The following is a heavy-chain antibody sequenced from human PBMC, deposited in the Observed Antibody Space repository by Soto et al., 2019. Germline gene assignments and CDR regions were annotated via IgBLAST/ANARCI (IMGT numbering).Heavy chain of an antibody. CDR1: GGSINSSNYY. Sequence: QLQLQESGPGLVKPSETLSLTCTVSGGSINSSNYYWGWIRQPPGKGLEWIGTIYYSGNTYYNPSLKSRVAISVDTSRNQSALKLSSVTAADTAVFYCARRKWGNYYVDCWGQGTLVTVSS. V-gene: IGHV4-39*01. CDR3: ARRKWGNYYVDC. D-gene: IGHD2-8*01. J-gene: IGHJ4*02. CDR2: IYYSGNT.